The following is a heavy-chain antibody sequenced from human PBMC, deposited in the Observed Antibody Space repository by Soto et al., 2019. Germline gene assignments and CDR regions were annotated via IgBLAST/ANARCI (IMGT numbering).Heavy chain of an antibody. Sequence: ASVKVSCKASGYTFTSYGISWVRQAPGQGLEWMGWISAYNGNTNYAQKLQGRVTMTTDTSTSTAYMELRSLRSDDTAVYYCARDVGDYGDPGERNYYYGMDVWGQGTTVTVSS. J-gene: IGHJ6*02. V-gene: IGHV1-18*01. D-gene: IGHD4-17*01. CDR2: ISAYNGNT. CDR3: ARDVGDYGDPGERNYYYGMDV. CDR1: GYTFTSYG.